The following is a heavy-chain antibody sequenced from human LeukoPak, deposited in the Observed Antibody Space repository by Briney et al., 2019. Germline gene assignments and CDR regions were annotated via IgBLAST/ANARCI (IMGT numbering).Heavy chain of an antibody. D-gene: IGHD3-16*01. CDR1: GFSFRSFE. CDR2: ISTSSSYI. CDR3: VRDTFSPDAFDI. J-gene: IGHJ3*02. V-gene: IGHV3-21*01. Sequence: GGSLRLSCAASGFSFRSFEMNWVRQAPGKGLEWVSSISTSSSYIYSADSVKGRFTISRDNAKNSLYLQMNSLRAEDTAVYYCVRDTFSPDAFDIWGQGTMVTVSS.